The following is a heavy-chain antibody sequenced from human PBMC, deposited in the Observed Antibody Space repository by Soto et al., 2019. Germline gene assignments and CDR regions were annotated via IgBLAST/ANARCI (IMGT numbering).Heavy chain of an antibody. D-gene: IGHD2-21*01. CDR3: ARDSAFSLAGPIFDF. CDR2: ISSSGHSI. Sequence: EVRLVESGGGLVKPGESLTLSCKGFDFILSPSTIHWVRRAPGKGLEWVSSISSSGHSIDYAVSSQGRFTISRDNAKNSVFLHMNSLRAEDTAVYYCARDSAFSLAGPIFDFWGQGTLVTVSS. J-gene: IGHJ4*01. V-gene: IGHV3-21*01. CDR1: DFILSPST.